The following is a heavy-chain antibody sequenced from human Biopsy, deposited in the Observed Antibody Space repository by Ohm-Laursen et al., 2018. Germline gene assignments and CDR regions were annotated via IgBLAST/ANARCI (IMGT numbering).Heavy chain of an antibody. J-gene: IGHJ3*02. CDR1: GGSISSYY. V-gene: IGHV4-59*03. Sequence: SDTLSLTCTVSGGSISSYYWMWIRQPPGKGLEWIGYIHHAQSATYSPSLKSRVTISVDTSKNQFSLRMTSVTAADTAVYYCAGIVLGPTNDAFDIWGQGTMVTVSS. CDR3: AGIVLGPTNDAFDI. CDR2: IHHAQSA. D-gene: IGHD1-26*01.